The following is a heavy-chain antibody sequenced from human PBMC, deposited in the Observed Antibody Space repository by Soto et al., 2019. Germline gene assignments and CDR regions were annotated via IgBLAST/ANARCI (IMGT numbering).Heavy chain of an antibody. CDR2: ISGSGGST. CDR3: AKDLSSGSYLTMYNWFDP. D-gene: IGHD3-10*02. V-gene: IGHV3-23*01. Sequence: GGSLRLSCAASGFTFSSYAMSWVHQAPGKGLEWVSSISGSGGSTYYADSVKGRFTISRDNSKNTLYLQMNSLRAEDTAVYYCAKDLSSGSYLTMYNWFDPWGQGTLVTVSS. J-gene: IGHJ5*02. CDR1: GFTFSSYA.